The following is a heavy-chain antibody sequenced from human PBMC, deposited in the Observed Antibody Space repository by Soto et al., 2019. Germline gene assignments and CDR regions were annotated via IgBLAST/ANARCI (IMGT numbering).Heavy chain of an antibody. Sequence: QVQLVESGGGVVQPGRSLRLSCAASGFTFSSYGMHWVRQAPGKGLEWVAVISYDGSNKYYADSVKGRFTISRDNSKNTLYLQMNSLRAEDTAVYYCAKEPPRNDAFDIWGQGTMVTVSS. CDR2: ISYDGSNK. V-gene: IGHV3-30*18. CDR1: GFTFSSYG. CDR3: AKEPPRNDAFDI. J-gene: IGHJ3*02.